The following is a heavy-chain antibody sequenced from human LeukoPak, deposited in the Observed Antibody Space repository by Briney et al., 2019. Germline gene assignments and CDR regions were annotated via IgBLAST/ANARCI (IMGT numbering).Heavy chain of an antibody. Sequence: SETLSLTCAVYGGSFSGYYWSWIRQPPGKGLEWIGEINHSGSTNYNPSLKSRVTISVDTSKNQFSLKLSSVTAADTAVYYCASIAVADDYYYYMDVSGKGTTVTVS. V-gene: IGHV4-34*01. CDR1: GGSFSGYY. CDR3: ASIAVADDYYYYMDV. CDR2: INHSGST. J-gene: IGHJ6*03. D-gene: IGHD6-19*01.